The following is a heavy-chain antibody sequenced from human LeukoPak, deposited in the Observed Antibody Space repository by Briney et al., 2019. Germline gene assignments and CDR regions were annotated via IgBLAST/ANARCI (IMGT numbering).Heavy chain of an antibody. CDR2: INTDTGNP. CDR1: GYTFTSYA. D-gene: IGHD2-2*01. V-gene: IGHV7-4-1*02. CDR3: ARGRGYCSSTSCYAGYYFDY. J-gene: IGHJ4*02. Sequence: ASVKVSCKASGYTFTSYAINWVRQAPGQGLEWMGWINTDTGNPTYAQAFTGRFVFSLDTSVSTAYLQISSLKAEDTAVYYCARGRGYCSSTSCYAGYYFDYWGQGTLVTVSS.